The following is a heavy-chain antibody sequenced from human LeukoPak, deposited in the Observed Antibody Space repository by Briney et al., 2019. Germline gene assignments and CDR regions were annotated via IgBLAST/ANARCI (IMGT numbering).Heavy chain of an antibody. Sequence: PGRSLRLSCAASGFTFSSYARNWVRQAPGKGLEWVSSITISSNFIYYADSVKGRFTISRDNAKSPLFLQVNSLRAEDTAVYFCARDGHGDGFLTGYSYFGMDIWGQGTTVTVSS. CDR2: ITISSNFI. CDR1: GFTFSSYA. CDR3: ARDGHGDGFLTGYSYFGMDI. J-gene: IGHJ6*02. D-gene: IGHD3-9*01. V-gene: IGHV3-21*01.